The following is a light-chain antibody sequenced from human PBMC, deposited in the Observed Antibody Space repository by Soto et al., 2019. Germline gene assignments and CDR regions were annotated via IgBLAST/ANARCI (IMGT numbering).Light chain of an antibody. CDR3: QKYDSVPLT. CDR1: QGMSTY. V-gene: IGKV1-27*01. J-gene: IGKJ4*01. Sequence: DIQMTQSASSLSASVGDGVAITCRASQGMSTYLAWYQQKPGRVPKLLIYAASTLQSGVPSRFSGSGSGTDFTLTINSLQPEDVATYYCQKYDSVPLTFGGGTKVEIK. CDR2: AAS.